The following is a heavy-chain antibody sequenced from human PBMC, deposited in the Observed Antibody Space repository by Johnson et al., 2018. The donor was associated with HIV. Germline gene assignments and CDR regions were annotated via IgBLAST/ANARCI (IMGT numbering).Heavy chain of an antibody. D-gene: IGHD4-23*01. CDR2: ISDDGSNE. Sequence: QVKLVESGGGLVQPGGSLRLSCAAPGFTFSSYAMHWVRQAPGKGLDWVAVISDDGSNEYYADSVKGRFAISRDNSKNTLYLQMNSRRAEDTAVYYCAKLPGGNSGFVDAFDIWGQGTMVTVSS. CDR1: GFTFSSYA. V-gene: IGHV3-30*09. J-gene: IGHJ3*02. CDR3: AKLPGGNSGFVDAFDI.